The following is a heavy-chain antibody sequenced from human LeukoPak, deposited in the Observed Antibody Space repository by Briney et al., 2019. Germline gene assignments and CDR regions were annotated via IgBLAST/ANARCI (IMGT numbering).Heavy chain of an antibody. V-gene: IGHV3-48*03. Sequence: QPGGSLRLSCAASGFTFSSYEMNWVRQAPGKGLEWVSYIGSSGSTIYYADSVKGRFTISRDNAKNSLSLQMNSLRAEDTGVYYCVRDYYDILTGYLNYFDYWGQGTLVTVSS. D-gene: IGHD3-9*01. CDR1: GFTFSSYE. CDR2: IGSSGSTI. CDR3: VRDYYDILTGYLNYFDY. J-gene: IGHJ4*02.